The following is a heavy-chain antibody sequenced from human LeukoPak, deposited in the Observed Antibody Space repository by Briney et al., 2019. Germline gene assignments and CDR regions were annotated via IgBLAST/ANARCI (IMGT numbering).Heavy chain of an antibody. D-gene: IGHD3-22*01. CDR2: INHSGST. Sequence: SETLSLTCAVYGGSFSDYYWSWIRQPPGKGLEWIGEINHSGSTNYNPSLKSRVTISVDTSKNQFSLKLIFVTAADTALYYCAYSSGYQQHWGQGTLVTVSS. CDR3: AYSSGYQQH. J-gene: IGHJ1*01. V-gene: IGHV4-34*01. CDR1: GGSFSDYY.